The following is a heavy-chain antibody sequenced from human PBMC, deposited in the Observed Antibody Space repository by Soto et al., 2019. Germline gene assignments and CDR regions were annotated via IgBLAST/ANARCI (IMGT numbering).Heavy chain of an antibody. CDR3: AREAGGDWGYCDF. CDR1: GFTFSNYA. D-gene: IGHD2-21*02. V-gene: IGHV3-23*01. CDR2: IMKSGDSA. J-gene: IGHJ4*02. Sequence: LESGGAWVQPGGSLRLSCAASGFTFSNYAMTWVRQTPGKGLERVATIMKSGDSAHYAASVGGRFPVSRDNSINVLYLQMTALRAEDTARYCCAREAGGDWGYCDFWGQGSQVTVSS.